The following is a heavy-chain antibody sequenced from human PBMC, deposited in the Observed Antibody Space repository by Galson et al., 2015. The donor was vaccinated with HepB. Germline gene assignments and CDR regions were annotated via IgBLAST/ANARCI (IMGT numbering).Heavy chain of an antibody. CDR3: AREGPDASSCMDH. J-gene: IGHJ4*02. V-gene: IGHV3-33*01. Sequence: SLRLSCAASGFIFSSFGMHWVRQAPGKGLEWVGVIWSDGSNKYYADFVKGRFTISRDNSKNTVYLRMNSVRVEDTAVYYCAREGPDASSCMDHWGQGTPVTVSS. CDR2: IWSDGSNK. D-gene: IGHD6-13*01. CDR1: GFIFSSFG.